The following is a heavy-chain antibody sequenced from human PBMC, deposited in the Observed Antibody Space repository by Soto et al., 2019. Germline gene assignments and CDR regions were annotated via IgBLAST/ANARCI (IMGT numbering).Heavy chain of an antibody. CDR2: IYYSGST. V-gene: IGHV4-31*03. J-gene: IGHJ5*02. Sequence: QVQLQESGPGLVKPSQTLSLTCTVSGGSISSGGYYWSWIRQHPGKGLEWIGYIYYSGSTYYNPSLKSRVTITVDTSKNQFSLKLSSVTAADTAVYYCEESSGAYNWFDPWGQGTLVTVSS. CDR1: GGSISSGGYY. D-gene: IGHD3-22*01. CDR3: EESSGAYNWFDP.